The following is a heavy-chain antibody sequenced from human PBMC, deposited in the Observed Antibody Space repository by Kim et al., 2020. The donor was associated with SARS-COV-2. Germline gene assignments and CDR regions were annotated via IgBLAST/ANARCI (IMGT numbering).Heavy chain of an antibody. D-gene: IGHD1-1*01. CDR3: VRDLSSRTTLDS. J-gene: IGHJ5*01. Sequence: GGSLRLSCAASGFTFSIYWMHWVRQAPGTGLEWVSRINSNGATTDSADVVKGRFTISRDNANNTLYLQMNMLRAEDTAVYDCVRDLSSRTTLDSWGQGTLVTVSS. V-gene: IGHV3-74*01. CDR1: GFTFSIYW. CDR2: INSNGATT.